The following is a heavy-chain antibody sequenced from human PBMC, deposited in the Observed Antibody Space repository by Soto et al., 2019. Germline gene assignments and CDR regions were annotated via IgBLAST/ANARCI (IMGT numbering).Heavy chain of an antibody. J-gene: IGHJ6*02. V-gene: IGHV3-64D*06. D-gene: IGHD3-3*01. CDR2: ISSNGGST. CDR1: EFTFGSSP. Sequence: GGSLSLFCSSSEFTFGSSPRHLVRQDLGKGLEYVSAISSNGGSTYYADSVKCRFTISRDNSKNTLYLQMSSLRAEDTAVYYCVKEGKKTYYDFWSGPPLGMDVWGQGTKVTVSS. CDR3: VKEGKKTYYDFWSGPPLGMDV.